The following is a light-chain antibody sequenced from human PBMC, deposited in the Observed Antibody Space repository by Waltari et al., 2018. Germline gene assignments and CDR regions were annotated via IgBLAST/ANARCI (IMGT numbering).Light chain of an antibody. CDR2: AAS. J-gene: IGKJ1*01. V-gene: IGKV1-39*01. CDR3: QQSYSTLWT. Sequence: DIQMTQSPSSLSASVGDRVTITCRAGQSISNYLNWYQQKPGKAPKLLIYAASSLQSGVPSRFSGSGSGTDFTLTISSLQPEDFATYYCQQSYSTLWTFCQGTKVEIK. CDR1: QSISNY.